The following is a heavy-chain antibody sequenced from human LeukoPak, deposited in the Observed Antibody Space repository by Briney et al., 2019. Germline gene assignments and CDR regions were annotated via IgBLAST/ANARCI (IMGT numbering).Heavy chain of an antibody. J-gene: IGHJ5*02. CDR3: ARDQKVGTTATYTPFDP. CDR1: GYSFNSYG. V-gene: IGHV1-18*01. Sequence: ASVKVSCKASGYSFNSYGISWVRQAPEQGLEWMGWINTYKGNTNYAQKFQGRVSMTTDRSTSTAYLELRSLRSDDTAVYYCARDQKVGTTATYTPFDPWGQGTLVTVSS. D-gene: IGHD1-26*01. CDR2: INTYKGNT.